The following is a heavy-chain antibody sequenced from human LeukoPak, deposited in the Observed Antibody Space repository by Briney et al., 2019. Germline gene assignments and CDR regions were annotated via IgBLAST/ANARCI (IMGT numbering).Heavy chain of an antibody. V-gene: IGHV1-69*13. CDR1: NFIFNNYG. J-gene: IGHJ3*02. Sequence: ASVKVSCKASNFIFNNYGISWVRQAPGQGLEWMGGIIPIFGTANYAQKFQGRVTITADESTSTAYMELSSLRSEDTAVYYCARGGSGYDAFDIWGQGTMVTVSS. CDR2: IIPIFGTA. CDR3: ARGGSGYDAFDI. D-gene: IGHD5-12*01.